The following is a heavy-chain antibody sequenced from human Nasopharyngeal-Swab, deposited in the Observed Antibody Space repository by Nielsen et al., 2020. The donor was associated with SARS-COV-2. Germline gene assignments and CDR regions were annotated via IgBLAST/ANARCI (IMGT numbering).Heavy chain of an antibody. J-gene: IGHJ4*02. CDR3: ASGYDFWTGYGY. D-gene: IGHD3-3*01. Sequence: GGSLKISCAASGFTFSSYSMNWVRQAPGKGLEWVSSISSSSSYIYYADSVKGRFTISRDNAKNSLYLQMNSLRAEDTAVYYCASGYDFWTGYGYWGQGTLVTVSS. CDR1: GFTFSSYS. CDR2: ISSSSSYI. V-gene: IGHV3-21*01.